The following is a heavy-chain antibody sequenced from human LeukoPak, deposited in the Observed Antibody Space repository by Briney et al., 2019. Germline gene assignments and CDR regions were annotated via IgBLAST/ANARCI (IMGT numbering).Heavy chain of an antibody. CDR1: GLTLSSYS. V-gene: IGHV3-48*01. Sequence: GGSLRLSCAASGLTLSSYSMNWVRQAPGKGLEWVSFITSSSTTIYYADSVKGRFTISRDNAKNSLYLQMNSLRAEDTAVYYCVRDRGWLSNPGYFDYWGRGTLVTVSS. J-gene: IGHJ4*02. CDR3: VRDRGWLSNPGYFDY. CDR2: ITSSSTTI. D-gene: IGHD3-22*01.